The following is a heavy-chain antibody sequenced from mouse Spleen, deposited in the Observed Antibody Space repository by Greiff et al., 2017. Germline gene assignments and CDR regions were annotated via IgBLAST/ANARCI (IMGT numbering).Heavy chain of an antibody. CDR1: GYTFTSYW. J-gene: IGHJ3*01. CDR2: IDPNSGGT. Sequence: QVQLKQPGAELVKPGASVKLSCKASGYTFTSYWMHWVKQRPGRGLEWIGRIDPNSGGTKYNEKFKSKATLTVDKPSSTAYMQLSSLTSEDSAVYYCARERGIITTATEFAYWGQGTLVTVSA. CDR3: ARERGIITTATEFAY. V-gene: IGHV1-72*01. D-gene: IGHD1-2*01.